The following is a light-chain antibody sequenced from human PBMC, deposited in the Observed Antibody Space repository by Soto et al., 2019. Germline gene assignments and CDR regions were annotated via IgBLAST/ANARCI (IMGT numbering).Light chain of an antibody. Sequence: QSVLTQPASVSGSPGQSITISCTGTSSDVGGYNYVSWYQQHPGKAPKLIIYEVKRRPSGVSNRFSGSKSGNTASLTISGLQAEDEADYYCNSYTSTTTLDVVFGGGTQLTVL. J-gene: IGLJ2*01. CDR1: SSDVGGYNY. CDR2: EVK. CDR3: NSYTSTTTLDVV. V-gene: IGLV2-14*01.